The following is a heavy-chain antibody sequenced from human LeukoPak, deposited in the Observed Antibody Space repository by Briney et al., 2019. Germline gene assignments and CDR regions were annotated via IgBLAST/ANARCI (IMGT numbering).Heavy chain of an antibody. J-gene: IGHJ4*02. V-gene: IGHV3-30*03. Sequence: PGRSLRLSCAASGFTFRTYGIHWVRQAPGKGLEWVAVISYDGSNEYYADSVKGRFTISRDNSKNTLYLQMNSLRAEDTAVYYCARDFGYYSPFWYWGQGTLVTVSS. CDR1: GFTFRTYG. CDR2: ISYDGSNE. D-gene: IGHD3-22*01. CDR3: ARDFGYYSPFWY.